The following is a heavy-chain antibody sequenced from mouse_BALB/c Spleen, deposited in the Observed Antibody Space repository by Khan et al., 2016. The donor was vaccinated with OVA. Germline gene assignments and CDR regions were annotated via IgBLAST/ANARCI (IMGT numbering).Heavy chain of an antibody. CDR1: GFSLTNYG. V-gene: IGHV2-6-1*01. CDR2: IWSDGST. Sequence: VQLQESGPGLVAPSQSLSITCTISGFSLTNYGVHWVRQPPGKGLEWLVVIWSDGSTAYNSALNSRLSISKDNSKSQVFLKMNSHQTDDTAMYYCARQPYYHYYIMDYWGKGTSVTVSS. CDR3: ARQPYYHYYIMDY. D-gene: IGHD2-10*01. J-gene: IGHJ4*01.